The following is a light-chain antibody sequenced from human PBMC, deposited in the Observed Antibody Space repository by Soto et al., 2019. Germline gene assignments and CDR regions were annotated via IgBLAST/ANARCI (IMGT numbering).Light chain of an antibody. CDR3: SSYGGRNNLV. Sequence: QSALTQPPSASGSPGQSVTISCTGTSSDVGGYNYVSWYQQYPGKAPKLMIYEVNKRPSGVPDRFSGSKSGNTASLAVSGLQAEDEADYYCSSYGGRNNLVFGGGTKLTVL. V-gene: IGLV2-8*01. CDR1: SSDVGGYNY. J-gene: IGLJ2*01. CDR2: EVN.